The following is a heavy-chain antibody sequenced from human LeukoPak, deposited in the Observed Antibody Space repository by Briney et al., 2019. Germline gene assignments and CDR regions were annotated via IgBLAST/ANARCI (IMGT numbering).Heavy chain of an antibody. CDR3: ARSRFWPPYCTNGVCDYYYGMDV. D-gene: IGHD2-8*01. V-gene: IGHV4-31*03. Sequence: SQTLSLTCTVSGGSISSGGYYWSWIRQHPGKGLEWIGYIYYSGSTYYNPSLKSRVTISVDTSKNQFSLKLSSVTAADTAVYYCARSRFWPPYCTNGVCDYYYGMDVWGQGTTVTVSS. CDR2: IYYSGST. CDR1: GGSISSGGYY. J-gene: IGHJ6*02.